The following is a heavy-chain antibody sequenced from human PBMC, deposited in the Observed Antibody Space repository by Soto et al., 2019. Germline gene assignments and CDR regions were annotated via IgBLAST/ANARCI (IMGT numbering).Heavy chain of an antibody. V-gene: IGHV3-23*01. CDR1: GFTFSSYA. D-gene: IGHD2-2*01. J-gene: IGHJ4*02. CDR2: ISGSGGST. Sequence: GGSLRLSCAASGFTFSSYAMSWVRQAPGKGLEWVSAISGSGGSTYYADSVKGRFTISRDNSKNTLYLQMNSPRAEDTAVYYCAKTGCSSTSCYADYWGQGTLVTVSS. CDR3: AKTGCSSTSCYADY.